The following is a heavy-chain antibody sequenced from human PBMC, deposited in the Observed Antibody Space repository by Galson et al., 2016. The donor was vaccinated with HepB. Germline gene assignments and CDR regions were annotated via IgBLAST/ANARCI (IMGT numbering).Heavy chain of an antibody. J-gene: IGHJ4*02. Sequence: SLRLSCAASGFKFADYAMHWVRQAPGKGLEWISYISWTSGSLGYADSVKGRFTISRDNAKNSLYLQMNSLRAEDTALYYCAKDVAGGYYYGSGSYIDSWGQGTLVTVSS. V-gene: IGHV3-9*01. CDR2: ISWTSGSL. CDR1: GFKFADYA. CDR3: AKDVAGGYYYGSGSYIDS. D-gene: IGHD3-10*01.